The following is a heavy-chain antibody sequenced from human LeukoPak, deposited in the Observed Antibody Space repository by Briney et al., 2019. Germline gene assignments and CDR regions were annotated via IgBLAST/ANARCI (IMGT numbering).Heavy chain of an antibody. D-gene: IGHD2-15*01. CDR3: ARVRLGYCSGGSCYFKYYFDY. CDR2: IYYSGST. CDR1: GGSISSGDYY. J-gene: IGHJ4*02. V-gene: IGHV4-30-4*08. Sequence: SETLSLTCTVSGGSISSGDYYWSWIRQPPGKGLEWIVYIYYSGSTYYNPSLKSRVTISVDTSKNQFSLKLSSVTAADTAVYYCARVRLGYCSGGSCYFKYYFDYWGQGTLVTVSS.